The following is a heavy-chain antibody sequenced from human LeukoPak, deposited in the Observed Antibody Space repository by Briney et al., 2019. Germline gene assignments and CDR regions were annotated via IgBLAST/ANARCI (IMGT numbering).Heavy chain of an antibody. J-gene: IGHJ4*02. D-gene: IGHD3-16*02. Sequence: ASVKVSCKASGGTFSSYAISWVRQAPEQGLEWMGGIIPIFGTANYAQKFQGRVTITADESTSTAYMELSSLRSEDAAVYYCARDRTAYDYIWVSYRHFDYWGQGTLVTVSS. CDR1: GGTFSSYA. CDR2: IIPIFGTA. CDR3: ARDRTAYDYIWVSYRHFDY. V-gene: IGHV1-69*13.